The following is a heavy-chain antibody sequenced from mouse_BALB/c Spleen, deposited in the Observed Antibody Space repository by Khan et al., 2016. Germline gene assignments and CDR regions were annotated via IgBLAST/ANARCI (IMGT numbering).Heavy chain of an antibody. CDR3: ARHQINYGSPWDFDD. CDR1: GFTFSDYY. J-gene: IGHJ1*01. V-gene: IGHV5-12*02. Sequence: EVELVESGGGLVQPGGSLKLSCATSGFTFSDYYMYWVRQTPEKRLEWVAYISNGGDNTYYPDTVKGRFTISRDNAKNILYLQMSSLKSEDTAMYYCARHQINYGSPWDFDDWGAGTTGTGSS. D-gene: IGHD1-1*01. CDR2: ISNGGDNT.